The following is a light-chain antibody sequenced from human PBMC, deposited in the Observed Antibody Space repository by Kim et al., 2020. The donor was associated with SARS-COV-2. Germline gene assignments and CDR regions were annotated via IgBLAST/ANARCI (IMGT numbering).Light chain of an antibody. CDR3: QQYGGSPKT. J-gene: IGKJ1*01. Sequence: SPGERATLSCGASQTVSSNSLAWYQQKPGLAPRLLIYDASTRATGIPDRFSGSGSGTDFTLTISTLEPEDFAVYYCQQYGGSPKTFGQGTKVDIK. CDR1: QTVSSNS. V-gene: IGKV3D-20*01. CDR2: DAS.